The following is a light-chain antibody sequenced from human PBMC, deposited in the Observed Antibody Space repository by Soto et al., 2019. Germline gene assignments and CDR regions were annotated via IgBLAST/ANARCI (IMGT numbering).Light chain of an antibody. CDR3: SSYTSSSTLDYV. J-gene: IGLJ1*01. CDR1: SSDVGGYNY. Sequence: QSVLTQPASVSGSPGQSITISCTGTSSDVGGYNYVSWYQQHPGKAPKLMIYDVSNRPSGVSNRFSGSKSGNPASLTISGLHAEDEADYYCSSYTSSSTLDYVFGTGTKLTVL. V-gene: IGLV2-14*01. CDR2: DVS.